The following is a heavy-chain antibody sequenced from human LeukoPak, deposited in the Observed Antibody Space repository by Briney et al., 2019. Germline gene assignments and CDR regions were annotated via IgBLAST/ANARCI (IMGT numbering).Heavy chain of an antibody. CDR2: ISYDGSNK. Sequence: PGGSLRLSCAASGFTFSSYAMHWVRQAPGKGLEWVAVISYDGSNKYYADSVKGRFTISRDNSKNTLYLQMNSLRAEDTAVYYCARGEGSYYLDYWGQGTLVTVSS. CDR1: GFTFSSYA. CDR3: ARGEGSYYLDY. V-gene: IGHV3-30-3*01. D-gene: IGHD1-26*01. J-gene: IGHJ4*02.